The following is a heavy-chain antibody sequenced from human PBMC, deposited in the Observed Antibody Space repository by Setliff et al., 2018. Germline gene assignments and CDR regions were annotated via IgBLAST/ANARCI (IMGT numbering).Heavy chain of an antibody. CDR1: GGSFSDYY. CDR2: IYTSWST. V-gene: IGHV4-4*09. J-gene: IGHJ4*02. CDR3: ASCRYQVPYDY. D-gene: IGHD2-2*01. Sequence: NPSETLSLTCGASGGSFSDYYWSWIRQTPGKGLEWIGQIYTSWSTNYNPSLKSRVTISLDTSKNQFSLSLTSVTAEDTAVYYCASCRYQVPYDYWGQGILVTVSS.